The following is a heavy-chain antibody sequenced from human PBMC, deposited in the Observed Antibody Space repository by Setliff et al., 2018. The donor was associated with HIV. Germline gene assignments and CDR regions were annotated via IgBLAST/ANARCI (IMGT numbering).Heavy chain of an antibody. J-gene: IGHJ6*03. Sequence: SETLSLTCTVSGGSISSSSYYWGWIRQPPGKGLEWIGSIYYSGSTYYNPSLKSRVTISVDASKRHFSLRLSSVTAADTGVYYCARHRDPPGSRWIFYYYYTDLWGGGTTVTVSS. D-gene: IGHD6-13*01. CDR3: ARHRDPPGSRWIFYYYYTDL. CDR2: IYYSGST. V-gene: IGHV4-39*01. CDR1: GGSISSSSYY.